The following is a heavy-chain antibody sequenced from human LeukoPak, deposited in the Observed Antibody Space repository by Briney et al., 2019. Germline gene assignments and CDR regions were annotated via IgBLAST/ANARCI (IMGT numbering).Heavy chain of an antibody. CDR2: INPNSGGT. J-gene: IGHJ4*02. D-gene: IGHD3-10*01. V-gene: IGHV1-2*02. Sequence: ASVRVSCKASGYIFTGYFMHWVRQAPGQGLEWMGWINPNSGGTNYAQKFQGRVTMTRDTSISTAYMELSRLRSDDTAVYYCARVAMVREFDYWGQGTLVTVSS. CDR3: ARVAMVREFDY. CDR1: GYIFTGYF.